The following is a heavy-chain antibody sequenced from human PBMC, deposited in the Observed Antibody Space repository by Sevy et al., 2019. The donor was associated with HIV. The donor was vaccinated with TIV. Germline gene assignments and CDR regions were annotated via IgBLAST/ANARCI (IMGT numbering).Heavy chain of an antibody. CDR3: ARNRDDSSGFHMDV. V-gene: IGHV3-7*01. J-gene: IGHJ6*02. CDR1: GFTFSRFW. Sequence: GGSLRLSCAASGFTFSRFWMSWVRQAPGKGLEWVANIKQDGSEKYYVDSVKGRFTISRDNAKKSLYLQMNSLRTEDTAVYYCARNRDDSSGFHMDVWGQGTTVIVSS. CDR2: IKQDGSEK. D-gene: IGHD5-12*01.